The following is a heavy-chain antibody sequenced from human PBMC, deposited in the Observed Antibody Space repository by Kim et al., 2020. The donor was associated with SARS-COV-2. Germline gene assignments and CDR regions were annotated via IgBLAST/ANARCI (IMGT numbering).Heavy chain of an antibody. CDR3: ARGSGGSYSDYYYGMDV. Sequence: SVKVSCKASGGTFSSYAISWVRQAPGQGLEWMGGIIPIFGTANYAQKFQGRVTITADESTSTAYMELSSLRSEDTAVYYCARGSGGSYSDYYYGMDVWGQGTTVTVSS. CDR1: GGTFSSYA. D-gene: IGHD1-26*01. J-gene: IGHJ6*02. V-gene: IGHV1-69*13. CDR2: IIPIFGTA.